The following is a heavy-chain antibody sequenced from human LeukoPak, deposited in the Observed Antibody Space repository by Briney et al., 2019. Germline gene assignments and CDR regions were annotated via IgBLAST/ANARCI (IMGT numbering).Heavy chain of an antibody. CDR3: ARQLRLNYYGSGSYDSDAFDI. J-gene: IGHJ3*02. Sequence: SETLSLTCTVSGGSISSYYWSWIRQPPGKGLEWIGYIYYSGSTNYNPSLKSRVTISVDTSKNQFSLKLSSVTAADTAVYYCARQLRLNYYGSGSYDSDAFDIWGQGTMVTVSS. CDR1: GGSISSYY. CDR2: IYYSGST. D-gene: IGHD3-10*01. V-gene: IGHV4-59*01.